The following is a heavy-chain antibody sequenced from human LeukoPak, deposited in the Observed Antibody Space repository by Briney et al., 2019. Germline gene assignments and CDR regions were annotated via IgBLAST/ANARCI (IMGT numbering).Heavy chain of an antibody. J-gene: IGHJ4*02. Sequence: QPGGSLVLSCAASGFTFSRYSMKWGRQAPGKGLQWEANIKLDGSEKYYVDSVKGRFTISRDNAQNPLHLRMNRLRAEDTAVYYCARSLDYWDQGTLVIVSS. CDR3: ARSLDY. V-gene: IGHV3-7*01. CDR2: IKLDGSEK. CDR1: GFTFSRYS.